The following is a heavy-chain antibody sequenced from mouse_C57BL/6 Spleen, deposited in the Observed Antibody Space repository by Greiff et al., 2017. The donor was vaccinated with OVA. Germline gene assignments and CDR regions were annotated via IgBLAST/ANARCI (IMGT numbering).Heavy chain of an antibody. Sequence: QVQLQQPGAELVKPGASVKLSCKASGYPFTSYWMHWVKPRPGQGLEWLGMIHPNSGSTNYNEKFKRKATLTVDKSSSTAYMQLSSLTSEDSAVYYCAREGGFITTVVAPDYWGQGTTLTVSS. CDR2: IHPNSGST. D-gene: IGHD1-1*01. V-gene: IGHV1-64*01. CDR1: GYPFTSYW. CDR3: AREGGFITTVVAPDY. J-gene: IGHJ2*01.